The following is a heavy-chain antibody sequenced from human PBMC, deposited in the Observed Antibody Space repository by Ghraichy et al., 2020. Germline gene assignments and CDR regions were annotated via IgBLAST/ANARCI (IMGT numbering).Heavy chain of an antibody. CDR3: ARRRQTWSAAEGDAFDI. CDR2: INPTGTT. Sequence: SETLFLTCAVYVGSFSGYYWSWIRQPPGKVLEWIGEINPTGTTNNNPSLKSRLTLLVDPSKNQFSLQLKSVTAADTAVYYCARRRQTWSAAEGDAFDIWGHGTMVTVSS. J-gene: IGHJ3*02. D-gene: IGHD5-18*01. V-gene: IGHV4-34*01. CDR1: VGSFSGYY.